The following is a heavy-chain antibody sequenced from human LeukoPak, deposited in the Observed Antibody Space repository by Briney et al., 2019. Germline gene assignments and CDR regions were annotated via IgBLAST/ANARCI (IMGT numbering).Heavy chain of an antibody. Sequence: GGSLRLSCAASGFTFSSYSMNWVRQAAGKGLEWVSYISSSSSTIYYADSVKGRFTISRDNAKNSLYLQMNSLRAEDTAVYYCARDYGSGSYYLFDYWGQGTLVTVSS. CDR1: GFTFSSYS. D-gene: IGHD3-10*01. CDR2: ISSSSSTI. CDR3: ARDYGSGSYYLFDY. V-gene: IGHV3-48*04. J-gene: IGHJ4*02.